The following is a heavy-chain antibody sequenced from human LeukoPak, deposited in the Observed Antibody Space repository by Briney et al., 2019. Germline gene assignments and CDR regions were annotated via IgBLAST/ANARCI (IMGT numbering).Heavy chain of an antibody. CDR2: ISYDGSNK. CDR1: GFTFSSYA. Sequence: PGRSLRLSWAASGFTFSSYAMHWVRQAPGKGLEWVAVISYDGSNKYYADSVKGRFTITRDNSKNTLYLQMSSLRAEDTAVYYCASLGYSSPFDYWGQGTLVTVSS. D-gene: IGHD6-13*01. V-gene: IGHV3-30*15. CDR3: ASLGYSSPFDY. J-gene: IGHJ4*02.